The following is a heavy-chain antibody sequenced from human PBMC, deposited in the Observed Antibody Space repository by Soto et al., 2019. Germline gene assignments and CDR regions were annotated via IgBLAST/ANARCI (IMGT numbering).Heavy chain of an antibody. J-gene: IGHJ4*02. CDR2: IIPKIGAA. D-gene: IGHD6-13*01. CDR1: GGTFSSYA. CDR3: ARGPYSSSWYDY. V-gene: IGHV1-69*11. Sequence: ASVKVSCKAYGGTFSSYAISWVRQAPGQGLEWMGRIIPKIGAASNAQKFQGRVTITADESTSTAYMELSSLRSEDTAVYYCARGPYSSSWYDYWGQGTLVTVSS.